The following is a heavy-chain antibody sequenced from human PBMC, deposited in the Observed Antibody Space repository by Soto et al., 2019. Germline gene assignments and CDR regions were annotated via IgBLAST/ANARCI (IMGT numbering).Heavy chain of an antibody. CDR1: GFTFGDSY. Sequence: PWGSLRLSCACSGFTFGDSYMSWIRQAPGKGLESLSYISPGSRYTAYADSVKGRFTISRDNAKRSLYLQMNSLRAEDTAVYYCAKDVKSGSYPNDAFDIWGQGTMVTVSS. V-gene: IGHV3-11*05. J-gene: IGHJ3*02. CDR3: AKDVKSGSYPNDAFDI. CDR2: ISPGSRYT. D-gene: IGHD1-26*01.